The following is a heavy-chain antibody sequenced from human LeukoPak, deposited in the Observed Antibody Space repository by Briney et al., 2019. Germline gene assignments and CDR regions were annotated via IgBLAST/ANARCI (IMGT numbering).Heavy chain of an antibody. Sequence: PGGSLRLSCAASGFTFSNFWMTWVRQTPGEGLGWVANIKQDGSEICYVDPVKGRLTISRDNAKNSLYLQMNSLRAEDTALYYCARDRLRGPDVGGGHYYMDVWGKGTTVTVSS. D-gene: IGHD3-16*01. CDR2: IKQDGSEI. V-gene: IGHV3-7*03. J-gene: IGHJ6*03. CDR3: ARDRLRGPDVGGGHYYMDV. CDR1: GFTFSNFW.